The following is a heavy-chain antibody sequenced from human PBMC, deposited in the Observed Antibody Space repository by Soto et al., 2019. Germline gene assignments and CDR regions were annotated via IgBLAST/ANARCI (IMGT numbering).Heavy chain of an antibody. D-gene: IGHD3-10*01. J-gene: IGHJ6*02. V-gene: IGHV4-59*01. CDR1: GGSISSYY. CDR3: ARGGGRELLWFGESNYYGMDV. Sequence: SLTCTVSGGSISSYYWSWIRQPPGKVLEWIGYIYYSGSTNYNPSLKSRVTISVDTSKNQFSLKLSSVTAADTAVYYCARGGGRELLWFGESNYYGMDVWGQGTTVTVSS. CDR2: IYYSGST.